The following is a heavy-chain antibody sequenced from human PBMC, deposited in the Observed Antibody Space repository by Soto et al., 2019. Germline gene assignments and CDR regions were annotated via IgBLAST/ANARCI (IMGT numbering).Heavy chain of an antibody. CDR2: IYYDGST. J-gene: IGHJ4*02. CDR3: AKVVVAATRHTDFDS. Sequence: ASETLSLTCTVSGGSINSNNYYWAWIRQPPGKGLAWIASIYYDGSTYYNPPLKSRVTISIDTSKNQFSLRLRSVTAADTAIYYCAKVVVAATRHTDFDSWGQGTLVTVSS. CDR1: GGSINSNNYY. V-gene: IGHV4-39*01. D-gene: IGHD2-15*01.